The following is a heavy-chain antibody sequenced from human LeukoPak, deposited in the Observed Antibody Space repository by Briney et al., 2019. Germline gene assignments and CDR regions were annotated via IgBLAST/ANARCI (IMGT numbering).Heavy chain of an antibody. V-gene: IGHV1-69*02. CDR1: GGTFSSYT. CDR2: IIPILGIA. Sequence: SVKVSCXAPGGTFSSYTISWVRQAPGQGLEWMGRIIPILGIANYAQKFQGRVTITADKSTSTAYMELSSLRSEDTAVYYCARAPGISQAADYWGQGTLVTVSS. CDR3: ARAPGISQAADY. J-gene: IGHJ4*02. D-gene: IGHD2-15*01.